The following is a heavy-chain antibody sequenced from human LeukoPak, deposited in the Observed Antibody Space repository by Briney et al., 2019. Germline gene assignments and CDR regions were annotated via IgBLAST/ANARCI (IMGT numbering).Heavy chain of an antibody. CDR1: GDSVSSNSAA. V-gene: IGHV6-1*01. Sequence: SQTLSLTCATSGDSVSSNSAAWNWIRQSPSRGLEWLGRTYYRSKWYNDYAVSVKSRITINPDTSKNQFSLQLNSVTPEDTAVYYCARVYPRDIAAAGTFDYWGQGTLVTVSS. CDR2: TYYRSKWYN. D-gene: IGHD6-13*01. J-gene: IGHJ4*02. CDR3: ARVYPRDIAAAGTFDY.